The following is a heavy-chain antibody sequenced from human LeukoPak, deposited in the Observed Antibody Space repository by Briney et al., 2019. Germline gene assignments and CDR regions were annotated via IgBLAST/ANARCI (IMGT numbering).Heavy chain of an antibody. D-gene: IGHD4-17*01. J-gene: IGHJ4*02. V-gene: IGHV1-18*01. CDR3: ARGAYGDK. Sequence: GASVKVSCEAPGYTLGSYGINWMREAPGQGLEWMGWISTQSGNTNYAQKVQGRLTLTSDRSTNTAYMELRSLRSDDTAVYYCARGAYGDKWGQGTMVTVSS. CDR2: ISTQSGNT. CDR1: GYTLGSYG.